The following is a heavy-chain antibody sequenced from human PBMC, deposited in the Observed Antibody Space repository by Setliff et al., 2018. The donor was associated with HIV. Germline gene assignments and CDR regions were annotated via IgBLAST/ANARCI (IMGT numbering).Heavy chain of an antibody. CDR2: VYHSGST. D-gene: IGHD1-26*01. J-gene: IGHJ4*02. Sequence: PSETLSLTCTVSGGSISSDYWSWIRQPPGKGLEWIGYVYHSGSTNYNPPLKSRVTISVDTSKNQFSMKLRSVTAADTAVYYCARLRSELGVFDYWVQGTLVTAPQ. CDR1: GGSISSDY. CDR3: ARLRSELGVFDY. V-gene: IGHV4-59*08.